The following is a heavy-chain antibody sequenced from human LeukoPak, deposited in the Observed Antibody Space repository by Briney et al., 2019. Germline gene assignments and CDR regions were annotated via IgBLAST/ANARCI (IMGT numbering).Heavy chain of an antibody. D-gene: IGHD3-10*01. CDR3: ARDLESPGELKYYYYMDV. V-gene: IGHV3-21*04. CDR1: GFTFSSYS. CDR2: ISSSSSYI. Sequence: GGSLRLSCAASGFTFSSYSMNWVRQAPGKGLEWVSSISSSSSYIYYADSVKGRFTISRDNAKNSLYLQMNSLRAEDTAVYYCARDLESPGELKYYYYMDVWGKGTTVTVSS. J-gene: IGHJ6*03.